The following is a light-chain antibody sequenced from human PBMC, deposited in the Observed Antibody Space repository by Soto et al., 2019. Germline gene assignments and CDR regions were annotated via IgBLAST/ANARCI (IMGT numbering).Light chain of an antibody. V-gene: IGLV2-23*02. CDR1: GSDVGAYNL. J-gene: IGLJ1*01. Sequence: QSVLTQPASVSGSPGQSITISCAGTGSDVGAYNLVSWYQQHPGNAPKLIICEVNTRPSAISNRFSGSKSGDTASLTISGLQAEDEADYFCCSYAGTVAYVFGTGTKVTVL. CDR2: EVN. CDR3: CSYAGTVAYV.